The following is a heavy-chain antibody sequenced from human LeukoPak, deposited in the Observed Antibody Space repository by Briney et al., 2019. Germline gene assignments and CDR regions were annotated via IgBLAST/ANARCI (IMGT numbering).Heavy chain of an antibody. CDR2: INHSGST. CDR3: AGSIAARPQWFDP. CDR1: GGSFSGYY. Sequence: SETLSLTCAVYGGSFSGYYWSWIRQPPGKGLEWIGEINHSGSTNYNPSLKSRVTISVDTSKNQFPLKLSSVTAADTAVYYCAGSIAARPQWFDPWGQGTLVTVSS. J-gene: IGHJ5*02. D-gene: IGHD6-6*01. V-gene: IGHV4-34*01.